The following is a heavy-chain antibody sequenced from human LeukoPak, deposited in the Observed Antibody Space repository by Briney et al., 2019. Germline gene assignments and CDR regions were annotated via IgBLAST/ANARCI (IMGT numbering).Heavy chain of an antibody. D-gene: IGHD5-12*01. CDR1: GRSISIYY. V-gene: IGHV4-59*01. CDR3: ARQPSGHDPRFDY. Sequence: PSETLSLTCTVSGRSISIYYWSWIRQPPGKGLEGIGYIYYSVSTNYNPSLKSRVTISVDTPKNQSSLKLSSVTAVDTAVYYCARQPSGHDPRFDYWGQGTLVTVSP. CDR2: IYYSVST. J-gene: IGHJ4*02.